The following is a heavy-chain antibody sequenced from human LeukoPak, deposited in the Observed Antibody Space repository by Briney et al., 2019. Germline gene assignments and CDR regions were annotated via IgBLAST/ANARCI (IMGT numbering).Heavy chain of an antibody. CDR3: ARHLAGYYYYYGMDV. CDR2: IYYSGST. CDR1: GGSISSYY. Sequence: SETLSLTCTVSGGSISSYYWSWIRQPPGKGLEWIGYIYYSGSTNYNPSLKSRVTISVDTSKNQFSLKLSSVTAADTAVYYCARHLAGYYYYYGMDVWGQGTTVTVS. V-gene: IGHV4-59*08. J-gene: IGHJ6*02. D-gene: IGHD6-19*01.